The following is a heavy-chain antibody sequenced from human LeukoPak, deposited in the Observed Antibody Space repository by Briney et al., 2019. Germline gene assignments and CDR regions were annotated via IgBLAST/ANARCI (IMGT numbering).Heavy chain of an antibody. V-gene: IGHV4-30-2*01. CDR2: IYHSGST. CDR3: ARGGGASPSDY. Sequence: PSETLSLTCAVSGGSISSGGYSWSWIRQPPGKGLEWIGYIYHSGSTYYNPSLKSRVTISVDRSKNQFSPKLSSVTAADMAVYYCARGGGASPSDYWGQGILVTVSS. D-gene: IGHD2-2*01. J-gene: IGHJ4*02. CDR1: GGSISSGGYS.